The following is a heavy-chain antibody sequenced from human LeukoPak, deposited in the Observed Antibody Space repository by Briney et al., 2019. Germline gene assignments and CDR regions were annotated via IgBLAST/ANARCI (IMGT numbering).Heavy chain of an antibody. D-gene: IGHD6-19*01. V-gene: IGHV1-2*02. CDR1: GYTFTGCY. CDR3: AISDSSGWYPGDY. CDR2: INPNSGGT. Sequence: ASVKVSCKASGYTFTGCYMHWVRQAPGQGLELMGWINPNSGGTNYAQKFQGRVTMTRDTSISTAYMELSRLRSDDTAVYYCAISDSSGWYPGDYWGQGTLVTVSS. J-gene: IGHJ4*02.